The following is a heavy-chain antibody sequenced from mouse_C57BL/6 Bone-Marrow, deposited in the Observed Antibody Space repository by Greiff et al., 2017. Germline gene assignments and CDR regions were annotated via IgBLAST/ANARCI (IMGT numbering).Heavy chain of an antibody. CDR1: GYSFTDYN. V-gene: IGHV1-39*01. J-gene: IGHJ4*01. Sequence: EVQLMESGPELVKPGASVKISCKASGYSFTDYNMNWVKQSNGKSLEWIGVINPNYGTTSYNTKFTGKATLTVDKASSQAYMQLNSLTSEDSAVYDCERFYDYDYAMDYWGQGTSVTVSS. D-gene: IGHD2-4*01. CDR2: INPNYGTT. CDR3: ERFYDYDYAMDY.